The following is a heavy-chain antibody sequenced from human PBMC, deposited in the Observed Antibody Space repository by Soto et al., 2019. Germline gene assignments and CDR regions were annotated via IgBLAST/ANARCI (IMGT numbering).Heavy chain of an antibody. J-gene: IGHJ5*02. D-gene: IGHD3-16*01. CDR3: ASNHGGRNEYVWGKTPFDP. CDR2: IIPIFGTA. CDR1: GGTFSSYA. V-gene: IGHV1-69*12. Sequence: QVQLVQSGAEVKKPGSSVKVSCKASGGTFSSYAISWVRQAPGQGLEWMGGIIPIFGTANYAQKFQGRVTITADESTSTAYMGLSSLRSEDTAVYYCASNHGGRNEYVWGKTPFDPWGQGTLVTVSS.